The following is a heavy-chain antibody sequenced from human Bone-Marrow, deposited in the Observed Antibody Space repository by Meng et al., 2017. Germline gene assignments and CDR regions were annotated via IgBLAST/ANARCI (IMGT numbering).Heavy chain of an antibody. CDR3: ASFPPPGKQWLVTDY. CDR1: GGSISSSNW. J-gene: IGHJ4*02. D-gene: IGHD6-19*01. V-gene: IGHV4-4*02. CDR2: IYHSGST. Sequence: QVQLQESGPGLVKPSRSLSRTCAVPGGSISSSNWWSWVRQAPGKGLEWIGEIYHSGSTNYNPSLKSRVTISVDKSKNQFSLKLSSVTAADTAVYYCASFPPPGKQWLVTDYWGQGTLVTVSS.